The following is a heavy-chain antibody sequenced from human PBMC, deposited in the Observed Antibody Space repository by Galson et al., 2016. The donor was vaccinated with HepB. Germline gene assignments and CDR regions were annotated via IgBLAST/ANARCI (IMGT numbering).Heavy chain of an antibody. D-gene: IGHD6-13*01. Sequence: SLRLSCAASGFTFSDYAMHWVRQAPGKGLEWVAVISYDGSNKYYADSVKGRFTISRDNSKNTLYLQMNSLRAEDTDMYYCARDSSSTSWYEWSEDWGQGTLVIVSS. V-gene: IGHV3-30-3*01. CDR2: ISYDGSNK. CDR1: GFTFSDYA. CDR3: ARDSSSTSWYEWSED. J-gene: IGHJ4*02.